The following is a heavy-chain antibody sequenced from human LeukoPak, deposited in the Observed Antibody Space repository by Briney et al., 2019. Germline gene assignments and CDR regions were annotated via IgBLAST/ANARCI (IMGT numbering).Heavy chain of an antibody. Sequence: PGGSLRLSCAASGFTFSSYGMHWVRQAPGKGLEWVAVISYDGSNKYYADSVKGRFTISRDNSKNTLYLQMNSLRAEDTAVYHCAKSRGKTMIVLGYWGQGTLVTVSS. CDR3: AKSRGKTMIVLGY. CDR2: ISYDGSNK. D-gene: IGHD3-22*01. CDR1: GFTFSSYG. J-gene: IGHJ4*02. V-gene: IGHV3-30*18.